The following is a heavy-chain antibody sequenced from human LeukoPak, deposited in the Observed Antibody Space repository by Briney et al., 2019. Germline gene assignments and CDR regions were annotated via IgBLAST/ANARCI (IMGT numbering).Heavy chain of an antibody. Sequence: GGSLRLSCAASGFTFSNYNMNWVRQAPGKGLEWVSYISSSSSTIYYADSVKGRFTISRDNAKNSLYLQMNSLRDEDTAVYYCVGDQVDNVGWLTWGQGTRVTVSS. D-gene: IGHD5-12*01. J-gene: IGHJ5*02. CDR3: VGDQVDNVGWLT. V-gene: IGHV3-48*02. CDR1: GFTFSNYN. CDR2: ISSSSSTI.